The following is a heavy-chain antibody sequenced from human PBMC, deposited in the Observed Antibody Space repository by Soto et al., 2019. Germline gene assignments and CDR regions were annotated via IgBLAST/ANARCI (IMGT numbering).Heavy chain of an antibody. D-gene: IGHD6-19*01. CDR2: ISSSSTI. V-gene: IGHV3-48*02. Sequence: GGSLRLSCAASGFTFSSYSMNWVRQAPGKGLEWVSYISSSSTIYYADSVKGRFTISRDNAKNSLYLQMNSLRDEDTAVYYCARGKAGTTAFDIWGQETMVTVSS. CDR3: ARGKAGTTAFDI. J-gene: IGHJ3*02. CDR1: GFTFSSYS.